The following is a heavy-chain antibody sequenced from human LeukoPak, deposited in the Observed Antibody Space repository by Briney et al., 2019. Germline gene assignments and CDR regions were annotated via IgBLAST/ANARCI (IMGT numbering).Heavy chain of an antibody. CDR3: AAYCSSTSCQLSFDY. V-gene: IGHV1-69*01. CDR2: IIPIFGTA. CDR1: GGTFSSYA. Sequence: SVKVSCKASGGTFSSYAISWVRQAPGQGLECMGGIIPIFGTANYAQKFQGRVTITADESTSTAYMELSSLRSEDTAVYYCAAYCSSTSCQLSFDYWGQGNLVTVSS. D-gene: IGHD2-2*01. J-gene: IGHJ4*02.